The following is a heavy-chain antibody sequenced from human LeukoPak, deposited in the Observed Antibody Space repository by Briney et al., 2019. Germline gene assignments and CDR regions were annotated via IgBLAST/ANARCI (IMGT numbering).Heavy chain of an antibody. Sequence: SEALSLTCTVSGGSISSGDYYWSWIRQPPGKGLEWIGYIYYSGSTYYNPSLKSRVTISVDTSKNQFSLKLSSVTAADTAVYYCARTPIVVVTDYWYFDLWGRGTLVTVSS. CDR2: IYYSGST. D-gene: IGHD2-21*02. J-gene: IGHJ2*01. CDR3: ARTPIVVVTDYWYFDL. V-gene: IGHV4-30-4*08. CDR1: GGSISSGDYY.